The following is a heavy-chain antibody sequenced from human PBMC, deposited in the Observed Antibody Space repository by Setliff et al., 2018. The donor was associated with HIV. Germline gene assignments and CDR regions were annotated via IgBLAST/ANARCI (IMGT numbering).Heavy chain of an antibody. CDR1: GFTVSSTY. D-gene: IGHD1-7*01. Sequence: GGSLRLSCAASGFTVSSTYMSWVRQSPVRGLEWVSVVYSAGNTYYADSVKGRFTVSRDESENTMYLQMNSLRAEDTAVYYCARDLWNYGIDSWGQGTLVTVSS. CDR3: ARDLWNYGIDS. CDR2: VYSAGNT. J-gene: IGHJ5*01. V-gene: IGHV3-53*01.